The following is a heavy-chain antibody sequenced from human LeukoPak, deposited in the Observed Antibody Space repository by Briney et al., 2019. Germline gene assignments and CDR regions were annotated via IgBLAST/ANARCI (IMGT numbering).Heavy chain of an antibody. CDR2: INPNSGGT. V-gene: IGHV1-2*02. Sequence: GASVKVSCKASGYTFTGYYMHWVRQAPGQGLEWMGWINPNSGGTNYAQKFQGRVTMTRDTSISTAYMELSRLRSDDTAVYYFARDLAYCGGDCYSYYFDYWGQGTLVTVSS. CDR3: ARDLAYCGGDCYSYYFDY. J-gene: IGHJ4*02. D-gene: IGHD2-21*02. CDR1: GYTFTGYY.